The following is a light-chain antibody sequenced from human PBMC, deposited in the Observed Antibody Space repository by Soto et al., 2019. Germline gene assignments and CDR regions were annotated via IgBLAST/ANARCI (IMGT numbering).Light chain of an antibody. J-gene: IGLJ3*02. CDR3: ATWDDRLTAWV. Sequence: QSVLTQPPSVSGAPGQRVNISCTGTSSNIGAGFDVHWYRQLPGEAPKLLMYYNDMLPSGVSDRFSGSKSGTSASLAISGLQSEDEGDYYCATWDDRLTAWVFGGGTKLTVL. CDR2: YND. CDR1: SSNIGAGFD. V-gene: IGLV1-40*01.